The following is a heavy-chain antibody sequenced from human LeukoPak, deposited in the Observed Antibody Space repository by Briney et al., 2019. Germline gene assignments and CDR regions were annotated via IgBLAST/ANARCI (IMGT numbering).Heavy chain of an antibody. J-gene: IGHJ4*02. D-gene: IGHD5-12*01. CDR1: GFTFSRYW. CDR2: MNSDGRST. V-gene: IGHV3-74*01. Sequence: GGSLRLSCAASGFTFSRYWMHWVRHVPGKGLGRVSRMNSDGRSTSYADSVKGRFTISRDNAKNTLYLQMNSLKAEDAAVYYCARDAGYSGYERYYDFWGQGTLVTVSS. CDR3: ARDAGYSGYERYYDF.